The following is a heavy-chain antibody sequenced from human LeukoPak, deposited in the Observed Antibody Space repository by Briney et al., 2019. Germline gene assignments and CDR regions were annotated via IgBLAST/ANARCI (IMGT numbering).Heavy chain of an antibody. CDR1: GFTFSGYA. CDR2: ISYDGSNK. V-gene: IGHV3-30-3*01. J-gene: IGHJ4*02. D-gene: IGHD3-3*01. CDR3: ARAPYDFWSGSRLDY. Sequence: GGSLRLSCAASGFTFSGYAMHWVRQAPGKGLEWVAVISYDGSNKYYADSVKGRFTISRDNSKNTLYLQMNSLRAEDTAVYYCARAPYDFWSGSRLDYWGQGTLVTVSS.